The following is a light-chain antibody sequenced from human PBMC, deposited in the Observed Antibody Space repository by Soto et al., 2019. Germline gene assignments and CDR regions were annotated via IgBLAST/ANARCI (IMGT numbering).Light chain of an antibody. V-gene: IGKV3-11*01. CDR1: QSVTKY. J-gene: IGKJ4*01. CDR3: HQRSNWPLT. CDR2: DVS. Sequence: VLTQSPATLSLSPRERATLSCRASQSVTKYFAWYQQKPGQALRLVMYDVSKKAAGIAARFSGSGSGTDFTLTISSLEPEDFAVYYCHQRSNWPLTFGGGTKLEIK.